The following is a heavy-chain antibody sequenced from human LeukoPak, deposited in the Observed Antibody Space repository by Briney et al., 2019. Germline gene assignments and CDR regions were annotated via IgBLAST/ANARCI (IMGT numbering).Heavy chain of an antibody. CDR3: ARKPLAARPS. CDR1: GLSLSGFSFRDYT. Sequence: GGSLRLSCAASGLSLSGFSFRDYTMNWVRQAPGRGLEWIAYITTDGDATNYAESVKGRFIVSRDNARSSLDLQINSLGVEDTAVYYCARKPLAARPSWGQGTLVTVSS. V-gene: IGHV3-48*04. D-gene: IGHD6-6*01. CDR2: ITTDGDAT. J-gene: IGHJ5*02.